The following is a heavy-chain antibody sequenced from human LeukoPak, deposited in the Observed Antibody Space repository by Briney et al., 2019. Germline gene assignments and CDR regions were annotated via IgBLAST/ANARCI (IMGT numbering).Heavy chain of an antibody. Sequence: GESLKISCRGSGCSFTNYWIAWVRQMPGKTLEWMGIIYPGDSDTRYNPSFQGQVTISADKSISTAYLQWSSLKASDTAMYYCALRGAYDDRFDFWGQGTLVTVSS. CDR3: ALRGAYDDRFDF. D-gene: IGHD5-12*01. CDR2: IYPGDSDT. CDR1: GCSFTNYW. J-gene: IGHJ4*02. V-gene: IGHV5-51*01.